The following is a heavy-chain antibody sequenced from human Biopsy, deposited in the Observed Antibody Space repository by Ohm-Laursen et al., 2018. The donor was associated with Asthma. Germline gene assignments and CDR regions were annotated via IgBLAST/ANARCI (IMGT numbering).Heavy chain of an antibody. CDR1: GFSFSNFA. CDR2: ISKDACTQ. Sequence: SLILSCAASGFSFSNFAIHWVRQAPGKGLEWVGVISKDACTQDYADSVKGRFTMARDNSKNTLDLQMNSLREEDTAVYYCVRDGTDDAFDIWGQGTVVSFSS. CDR3: VRDGTDDAFDI. J-gene: IGHJ3*02. D-gene: IGHD1-1*01. V-gene: IGHV3-30*01.